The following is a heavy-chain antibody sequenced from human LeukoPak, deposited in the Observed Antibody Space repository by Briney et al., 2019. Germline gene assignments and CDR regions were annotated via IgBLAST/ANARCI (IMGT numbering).Heavy chain of an antibody. Sequence: GGSLRLSCAASGFTFSDYAMTWVRQAPGKGLEWVSSISSRNGNTYYSDSVEGRFTISRDDSKNTLYLQMNTLRAEDTAIYYCAKDRGLYSGVFALDIWGQGTLVTVSS. J-gene: IGHJ3*02. CDR3: AKDRGLYSGVFALDI. D-gene: IGHD5-12*01. CDR2: ISSRNGNT. V-gene: IGHV3-23*01. CDR1: GFTFSDYA.